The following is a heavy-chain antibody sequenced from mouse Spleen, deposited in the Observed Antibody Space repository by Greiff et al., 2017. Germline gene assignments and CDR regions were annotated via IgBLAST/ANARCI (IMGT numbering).Heavy chain of an antibody. Sequence: EVKLVESGGGLVQPGGSLSLSCAASGFTFTDYYMSWVRQPPGKALEWLGFIRNKANGYTTEYSASVKGRFTISRDNSQSILYLQMNALRAEDSATYYCAIYTYYSSYAMDYWGQGTSVTVSS. D-gene: IGHD2-12*01. CDR3: AIYTYYSSYAMDY. V-gene: IGHV7-3*01. J-gene: IGHJ4*01. CDR2: IRNKANGYTT. CDR1: GFTFTDYY.